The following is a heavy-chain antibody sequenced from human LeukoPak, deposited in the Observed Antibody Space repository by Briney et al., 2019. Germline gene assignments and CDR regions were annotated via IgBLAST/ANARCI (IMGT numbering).Heavy chain of an antibody. Sequence: ASVKVSCKASGYTFTSYDINWVRQAPGQGLEWMGIINPSGGSTSYAQKFQGRVTMTRDTSTSTVYMELSSLRSEDTAVYYCARVREDTAMVDYYYYGMDVWGQGTTVTVSS. CDR1: GYTFTSYD. CDR2: INPSGGST. CDR3: ARVREDTAMVDYYYYGMDV. J-gene: IGHJ6*02. D-gene: IGHD5-18*01. V-gene: IGHV1-46*01.